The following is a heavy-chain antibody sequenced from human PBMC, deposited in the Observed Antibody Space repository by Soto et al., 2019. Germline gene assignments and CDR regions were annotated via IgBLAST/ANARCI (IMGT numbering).Heavy chain of an antibody. Sequence: SETLSLTCTVIGDSVSSNNYYWRWIRQRPGKGLEWIGYIHYSGDSYDNPSLTSRITMSTDVSKNQFSLNLRSVTAADTAIYYCARDVNDSSGSQGFDYWGQGTLVTVSS. D-gene: IGHD3-22*01. CDR3: ARDVNDSSGSQGFDY. J-gene: IGHJ4*02. CDR2: IHYSGDS. V-gene: IGHV4-31*03. CDR1: GDSVSSNNYY.